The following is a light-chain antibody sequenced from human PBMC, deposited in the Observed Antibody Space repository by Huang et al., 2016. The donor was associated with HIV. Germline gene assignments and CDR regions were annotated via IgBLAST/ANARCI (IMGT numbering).Light chain of an antibody. CDR1: QNVSSY. CDR3: QQRSIWPWT. Sequence: EIVLTQSPATLSLSPGERATLSCRASQNVSSYLAWYQQKPGQAPRRLIYDASNRATGIPARFSGSGSGTDFTLTISSLEPEDFAVYYCQQRSIWPWTFGQGTKVEIK. CDR2: DAS. J-gene: IGKJ1*01. V-gene: IGKV3-11*01.